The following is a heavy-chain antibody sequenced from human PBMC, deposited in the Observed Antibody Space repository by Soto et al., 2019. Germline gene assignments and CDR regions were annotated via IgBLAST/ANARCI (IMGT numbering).Heavy chain of an antibody. D-gene: IGHD5-12*01. CDR3: ASSIVATSYGWYYGMDV. CDR2: IYDGEDT. Sequence: QVRLQESGPGQVKPSETLSLTCTVSGGSISTYYWSWIRQSPGKELEWIGYIYDGEDTSYNPSLKSRVTISVATSKNELSLRLSSVTAADTAVYYCASSIVATSYGWYYGMDVWGRGTTVTVSS. J-gene: IGHJ6*02. CDR1: GGSISTYY. V-gene: IGHV4-59*01.